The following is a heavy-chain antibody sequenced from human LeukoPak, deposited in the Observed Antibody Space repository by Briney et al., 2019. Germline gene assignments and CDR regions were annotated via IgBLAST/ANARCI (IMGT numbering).Heavy chain of an antibody. CDR2: FDPEGGET. J-gene: IGHJ1*01. V-gene: IGHV1-24*01. CDR1: GYILTELS. CDR3: ATHSSAYYYVNPLWQH. Sequence: ASVKVSCKVYGYILTELSMHWVRQAPGKGLEWMGGFDPEGGETIYAQKFQGRFTMTEDTSTDTAYMELSSLRSEDTAVYYCATHSSAYYYVNPLWQHWGQGTLVTVSS. D-gene: IGHD3-22*01.